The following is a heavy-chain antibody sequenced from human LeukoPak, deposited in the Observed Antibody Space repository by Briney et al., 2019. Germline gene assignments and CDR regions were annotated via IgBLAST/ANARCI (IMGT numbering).Heavy chain of an antibody. Sequence: GGSLRLSCAASGFTFSSYAMSWVRQAPGKGLEWVSAISGSGGSTYYADSVKGRFTISRDNSKNTLYLQMNSLRAEDTAVYYCAKDSTGSVAGGRRFDPWGQGTLVTVSS. J-gene: IGHJ5*02. CDR2: ISGSGGST. CDR3: AKDSTGSVAGGRRFDP. D-gene: IGHD6-19*01. CDR1: GFTFSSYA. V-gene: IGHV3-23*01.